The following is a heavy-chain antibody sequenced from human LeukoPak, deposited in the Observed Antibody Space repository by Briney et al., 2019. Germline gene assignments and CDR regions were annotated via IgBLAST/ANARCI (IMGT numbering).Heavy chain of an antibody. V-gene: IGHV1-18*01. CDR1: GYTFTSYG. D-gene: IGHD6-6*01. J-gene: IGHJ4*02. Sequence: ASVKVSCKASGYTFTSYGISWVRQAPGQGLEWMGWISAYNGNTNYAQKLQGRVTMTTDTSTSTAYMELRSLRSDNTAVYYCARGRRIAARPRTGYYFDYWGQGTLVTVSS. CDR2: ISAYNGNT. CDR3: ARGRRIAARPRTGYYFDY.